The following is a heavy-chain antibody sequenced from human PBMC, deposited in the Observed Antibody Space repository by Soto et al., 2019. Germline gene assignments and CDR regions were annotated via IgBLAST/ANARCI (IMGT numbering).Heavy chain of an antibody. CDR2: ISAYNGNT. CDR3: ARDHYDFWSGYYTHYFAY. CDR1: GYTFTSYG. Sequence: QVQLVQSGAEVKKPGASVKVSCKASGYTFTSYGISWVRQAPGQGLEWRGWISAYNGNTNYAQKLQGRVTMTTDTSTSTAYMELRSLRSDATAVYYCARDHYDFWSGYYTHYFAYWGQGTLVTVSS. J-gene: IGHJ4*02. V-gene: IGHV1-18*01. D-gene: IGHD3-3*01.